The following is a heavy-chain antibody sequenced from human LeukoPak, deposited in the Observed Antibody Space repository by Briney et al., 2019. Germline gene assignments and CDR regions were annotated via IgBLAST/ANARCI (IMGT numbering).Heavy chain of an antibody. CDR3: AKPPYCSTTSCLTFDS. CDR1: GFSFSSYG. D-gene: IGHD2-2*01. CDR2: IRYDGSEK. Sequence: GGSLRLSCAASGFSFSSYGMHWVRQAPGKGLEWVAFIRYDGSEKYYGDSVKGRFTVARDNSRNTLFLKMNSLTTEDTAVYYCAKPPYCSTTSCLTFDSWGQGTLVTVSS. V-gene: IGHV3-30*02. J-gene: IGHJ4*02.